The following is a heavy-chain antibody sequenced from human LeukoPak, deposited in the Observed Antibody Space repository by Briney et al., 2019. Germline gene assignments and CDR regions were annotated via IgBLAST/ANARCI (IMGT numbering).Heavy chain of an antibody. V-gene: IGHV1-2*02. CDR2: INPNSGGT. CDR1: GYTFTGYY. Sequence: RASVKVSCKASGYTFTGYYIHWVRQAPGQGLEWMGWINPNSGGTNYAQNFQGRVTMTRDTSISTAYMELTSLRSDDTAVYYCATARDMNSVYSSFDYWGQGTLVTVSS. CDR3: ATARDMNSVYSSFDY. D-gene: IGHD5/OR15-5a*01. J-gene: IGHJ4*02.